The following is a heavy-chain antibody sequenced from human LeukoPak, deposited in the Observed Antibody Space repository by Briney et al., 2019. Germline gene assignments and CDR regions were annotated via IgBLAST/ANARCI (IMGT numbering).Heavy chain of an antibody. Sequence: TGGSLRLSCAASGFTFSSYDMHWVRQATGKGLEWVSAIGTAGDTYYPGSVKGRFTISRENAKNSLYLQMNSLRAGDTAVYYCARALDYCDSSGSLGYWGQGTLVTVSS. J-gene: IGHJ4*02. D-gene: IGHD3-22*01. CDR3: ARALDYCDSSGSLGY. CDR2: IGTAGDT. CDR1: GFTFSSYD. V-gene: IGHV3-13*01.